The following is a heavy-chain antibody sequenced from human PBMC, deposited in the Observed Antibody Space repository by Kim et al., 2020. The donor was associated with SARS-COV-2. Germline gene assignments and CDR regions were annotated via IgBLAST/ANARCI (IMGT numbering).Heavy chain of an antibody. D-gene: IGHD2-2*01. V-gene: IGHV1-3*01. CDR1: GYTFTSYA. J-gene: IGHJ6*02. Sequence: ASVKVSCKASGYTFTSYAMHWVRQAPGQRLEWMGWINAGNGNTKYSQKFQGRVTITRDTSASTAYMELSSLRSEDTAVYYCARELKGIVVVPANQPQHDYYGMDVWGQGTTVTVSS. CDR2: INAGNGNT. CDR3: ARELKGIVVVPANQPQHDYYGMDV.